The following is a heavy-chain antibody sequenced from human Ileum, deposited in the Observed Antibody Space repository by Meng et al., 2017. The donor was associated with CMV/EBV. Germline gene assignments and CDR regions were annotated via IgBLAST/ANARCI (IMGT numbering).Heavy chain of an antibody. Sequence: GESLKISCVASGITLSRGYMTWVRQAAGKGLEWVSIIYSGGGTNYAGSVKGRFTISRDTSKNTVYLQMNSLTVEDTAIYYCARDSGGAGLDYWGQGTLVTVSS. CDR2: IYSGGGT. CDR3: ARDSGGAGLDY. J-gene: IGHJ4*02. V-gene: IGHV3-53*01. D-gene: IGHD3-10*01. CDR1: GITLSRGY.